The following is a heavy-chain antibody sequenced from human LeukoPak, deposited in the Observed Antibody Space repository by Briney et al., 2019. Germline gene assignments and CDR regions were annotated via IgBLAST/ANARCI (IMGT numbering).Heavy chain of an antibody. J-gene: IGHJ4*02. CDR3: ARLGYCSGGSCLGLDY. D-gene: IGHD2-15*01. CDR2: IYYSGST. V-gene: IGHV4-59*01. CDR1: GGSTSSYY. Sequence: PSETLSLTCTVSGGSTSSYYWSWIRQPPGKGLEWIGYIYYSGSTNYNPSLKSRVTISVDTSKNQFSLKLSSVTAADTAVYYCARLGYCSGGSCLGLDYWGQGTLVTVSS.